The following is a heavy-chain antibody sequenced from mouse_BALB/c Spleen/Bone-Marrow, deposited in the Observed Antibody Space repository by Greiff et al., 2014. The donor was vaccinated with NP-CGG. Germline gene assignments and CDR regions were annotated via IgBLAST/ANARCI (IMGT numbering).Heavy chain of an antibody. CDR2: IYPGSGNT. CDR3: ARPQFISGRYYARDY. J-gene: IGHJ4*01. V-gene: IGHV1-63*01. CDR1: GYAFTNYW. Sequence: VQLQQSGAELVRPGTSVEISCKASGYAFTNYWLDWVKQSPGHGLEWIGDIYPGSGNTYFNEKFKGKATLTADKSSGTAYMQLSSLTSEDSAVYFCARPQFISGRYYARDYWGQGTSVTVSS. D-gene: IGHD1-2*01.